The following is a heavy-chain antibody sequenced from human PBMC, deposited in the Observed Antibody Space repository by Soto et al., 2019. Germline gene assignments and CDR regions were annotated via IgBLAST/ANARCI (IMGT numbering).Heavy chain of an antibody. D-gene: IGHD6-13*01. V-gene: IGHV4-39*01. Sequence: PSETLSLTCTVSGGSISSSSYYWGWIRQPPGKGLEWIGSIYYSGSTYYNPSLKSRVTISVDTSKNQFSLKLSSVTAADTAVYYCARVLPGIAAAYDAFDVWGQGTMVTVSS. J-gene: IGHJ3*01. CDR3: ARVLPGIAAAYDAFDV. CDR1: GGSISSSSYY. CDR2: IYYSGST.